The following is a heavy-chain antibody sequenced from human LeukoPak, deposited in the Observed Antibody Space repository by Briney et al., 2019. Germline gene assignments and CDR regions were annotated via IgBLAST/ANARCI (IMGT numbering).Heavy chain of an antibody. CDR2: INPSGGST. V-gene: IGHV1-46*01. CDR3: AREGGHIVVVTAIQNDAFDT. J-gene: IGHJ3*02. D-gene: IGHD2-21*02. CDR1: GYTFTSYY. Sequence: ASVKVSCKASGYTFTSYYMHWVRQAPGQGLEWMGIINPSGGSTSYAQKFQGRVTMTRDMSTSTVYMELSSLRSEDTAVYYCAREGGHIVVVTAIQNDAFDTWGQGTMVTVSS.